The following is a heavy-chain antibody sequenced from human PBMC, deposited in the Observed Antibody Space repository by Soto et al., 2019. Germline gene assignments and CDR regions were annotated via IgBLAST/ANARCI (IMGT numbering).Heavy chain of an antibody. CDR3: ARDEDYGGTARAFDI. CDR2: IYYSGST. V-gene: IGHV4-31*03. D-gene: IGHD4-17*01. Sequence: QVQLQESGPGLVKPSQTLSLTCTVSGGSISSGGYYWSWIRQHPGTGLEWIGYIYYSGSTYYNPSLKSRVTISVDTSKNQFSLKLSSVTAADTAVYYCARDEDYGGTARAFDIWGQGTMVTVSS. CDR1: GGSISSGGYY. J-gene: IGHJ3*02.